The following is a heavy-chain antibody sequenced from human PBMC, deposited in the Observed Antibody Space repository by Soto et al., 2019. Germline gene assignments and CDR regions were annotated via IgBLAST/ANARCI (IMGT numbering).Heavy chain of an antibody. CDR1: GGSISSSNW. CDR3: ARGGYSSSWYIDY. D-gene: IGHD6-13*01. CDR2: IYHSGST. Sequence: QVQLQESGPGLVKPSGTLSLTCAVSGGSISSSNWWSWVRQPPGKGLEWIGEIYHSGSTSYNPSLKSRVTISVDKSKNQVSLTVSSVTAADAAVYYCARGGYSSSWYIDYWGQGTLVTVSS. V-gene: IGHV4-4*02. J-gene: IGHJ4*02.